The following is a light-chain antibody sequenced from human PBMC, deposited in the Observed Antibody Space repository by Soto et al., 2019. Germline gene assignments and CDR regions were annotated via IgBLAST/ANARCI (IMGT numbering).Light chain of an antibody. Sequence: QSVLTQPPSASGTPGQRVTISCSGSSSNIGSNYVYWYQQLPGTAPKLLTYRNNQRPSGVPDRFSGSKSGTSASLAISGLRSEYEADYYCAAWDDSRSGVVFGGGTQLTVL. CDR2: RNN. CDR1: SSNIGSNY. CDR3: AAWDDSRSGVV. V-gene: IGLV1-47*01. J-gene: IGLJ2*01.